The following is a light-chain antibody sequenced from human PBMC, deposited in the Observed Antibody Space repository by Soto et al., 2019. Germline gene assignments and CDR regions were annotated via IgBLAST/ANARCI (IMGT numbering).Light chain of an antibody. CDR1: QPISSW. J-gene: IGKJ1*01. Sequence: DIQMTQSPSTLSGSVGDRVTITCRACQPISSWLAWFQQKPGKAPKLLLYNASTLKSGVPSRFSGSGSGTEFTLTISSLQPDDFATYYCQHYNSYSEAFGQGTKV. CDR3: QHYNSYSEA. V-gene: IGKV1-5*03. CDR2: NAS.